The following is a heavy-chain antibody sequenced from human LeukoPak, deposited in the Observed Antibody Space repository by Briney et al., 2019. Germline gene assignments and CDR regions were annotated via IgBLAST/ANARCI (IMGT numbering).Heavy chain of an antibody. Sequence: GESLRLSCTASGFTFDDYTMSWFRQAPGKGLEWLGFIRSKPYGGTSQYAASVKGRFTISRDDSRSVAYLQMSSLKTEDTAVYYCMASSWNWFDPWGQGTLVTVSS. CDR1: GFTFDDYT. V-gene: IGHV3-49*03. D-gene: IGHD6-13*01. CDR3: MASSWNWFDP. J-gene: IGHJ5*02. CDR2: IRSKPYGGTS.